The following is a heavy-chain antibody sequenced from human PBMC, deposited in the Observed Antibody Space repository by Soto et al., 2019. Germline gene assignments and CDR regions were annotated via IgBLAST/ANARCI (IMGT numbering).Heavy chain of an antibody. J-gene: IGHJ6*02. CDR1: AYTFTRYG. D-gene: IGHD3-10*01. CDR3: ARGGPTSADHYYGMDV. CDR2: INSSNGNA. V-gene: IGHV1-18*01. Sequence: ASVKVSCKASAYTFTRYGVNWVRQAPGQGLEWMGWINSSNGNAEYAQNLQVRVTMTIDTSTSTAYMELRSLRSDDTAVYYCARGGPTSADHYYGMDVWGQGTTVTVSS.